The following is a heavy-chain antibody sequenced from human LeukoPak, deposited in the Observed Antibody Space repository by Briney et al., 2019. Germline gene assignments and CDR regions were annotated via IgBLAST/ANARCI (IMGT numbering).Heavy chain of an antibody. V-gene: IGHV3-23*01. CDR2: ISGSGGST. J-gene: IGHJ4*02. D-gene: IGHD5-18*01. CDR3: AKDQESGYSSAYDY. CDR1: GFTFSSYA. Sequence: GVSLRLSCAASGFTFSSYAMSWVRQAPGRGLEWVSAISGSGGSTYYADSVKGRFTISRDNSKNTLYLQMNSLRAEDTAVYYCAKDQESGYSSAYDYWGQGTLVTASS.